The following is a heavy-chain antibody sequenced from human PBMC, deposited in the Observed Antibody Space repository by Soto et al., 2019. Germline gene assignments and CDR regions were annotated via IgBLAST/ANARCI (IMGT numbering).Heavy chain of an antibody. CDR1: GGSISSYY. D-gene: IGHD2-15*01. Sequence: PSETLSLTCTVSGGSISSYYWSWIRQPPGKGLEWIGYIYYSGSTNYNPPLKSRATISLDMSKNQFSLKLTSVTAADTAVYYCARDKYCSGGSCRKNWFDPWGQGTLVTVSS. CDR3: ARDKYCSGGSCRKNWFDP. V-gene: IGHV4-59*01. J-gene: IGHJ5*02. CDR2: IYYSGST.